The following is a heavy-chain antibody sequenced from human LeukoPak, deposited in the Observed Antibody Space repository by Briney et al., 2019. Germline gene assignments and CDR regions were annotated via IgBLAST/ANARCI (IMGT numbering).Heavy chain of an antibody. CDR3: ARYYSMDV. Sequence: SGGSLRLSCAASGFTFSNCGMTWVRQAPGKGLEWVSSIGSGGDTTYYADSVKGRFTISRDNSKNTLYLQMNSLRAEDTAVYYCARYYSMDVWGQGTMVIVSS. CDR1: GFTFSNCG. CDR2: IGSGGDTT. J-gene: IGHJ6*02. V-gene: IGHV3-23*01.